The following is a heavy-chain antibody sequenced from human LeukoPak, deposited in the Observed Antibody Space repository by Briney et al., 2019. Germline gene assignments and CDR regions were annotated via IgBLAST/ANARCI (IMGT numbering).Heavy chain of an antibody. J-gene: IGHJ5*02. D-gene: IGHD6-13*01. CDR2: ISYEGSNK. CDR1: GFTFSSYG. Sequence: GGSLRLSCAASGFTFSSYGMHWVRQAPGKGLEWVAVISYEGSNKYYADSVKGRFTISRDNSKNTLYLQMNSLRAEDTAVYYCAKSIAAAGSTWGQGTLVTVSS. V-gene: IGHV3-30*18. CDR3: AKSIAAAGST.